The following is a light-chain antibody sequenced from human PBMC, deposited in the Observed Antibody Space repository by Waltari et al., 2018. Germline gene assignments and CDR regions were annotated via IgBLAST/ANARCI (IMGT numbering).Light chain of an antibody. Sequence: DIQMTQSPSSVSAFVGDRVTITCRASQSISNWLAWSQQKPGKAPKLLIYGASDLHSGVPSRFSGSGAGTDFTLTISSLQAEDFATYYCLQVNSFPATFGGGTTVEIK. CDR1: QSISNW. CDR3: LQVNSFPAT. CDR2: GAS. J-gene: IGKJ4*01. V-gene: IGKV1-12*01.